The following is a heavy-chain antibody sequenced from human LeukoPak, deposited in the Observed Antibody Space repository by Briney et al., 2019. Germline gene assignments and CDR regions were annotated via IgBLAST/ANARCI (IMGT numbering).Heavy chain of an antibody. V-gene: IGHV3-21*01. CDR2: ISSSSSYI. CDR1: GFTFSSYS. Sequence: PGGSLRLSCAASGFTFSSYSMNWVRQAPGKGLEWVSSISSSSSYIYYADSVKGRFTISRDNAKNSLYLQMNSLRAEDTAVYYCAKQPYNYYYLDVWGKGTTVTVSS. CDR3: AKQPYNYYYLDV. J-gene: IGHJ6*03. D-gene: IGHD2-21*01.